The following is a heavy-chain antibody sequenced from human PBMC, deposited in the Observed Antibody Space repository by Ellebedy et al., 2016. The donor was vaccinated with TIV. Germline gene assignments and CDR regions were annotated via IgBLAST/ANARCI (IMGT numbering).Heavy chain of an antibody. CDR2: IIPIFGTA. D-gene: IGHD3-22*01. Sequence: SVKVSCXASGGTFSSYAISWVRQAPGQGLEWMGGIIPIFGTANYAQKFQGRVTITADESTSTAYMELSSLRSEDTAVYYCARDHSARDSSGRPYYYYGMDVWGQGTTVTVSS. V-gene: IGHV1-69*13. J-gene: IGHJ6*02. CDR1: GGTFSSYA. CDR3: ARDHSARDSSGRPYYYYGMDV.